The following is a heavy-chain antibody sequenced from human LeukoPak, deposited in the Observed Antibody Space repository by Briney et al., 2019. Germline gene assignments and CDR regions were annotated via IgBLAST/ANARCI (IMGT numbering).Heavy chain of an antibody. CDR3: ARKGYSYGYDY. J-gene: IGHJ4*02. D-gene: IGHD5-18*01. V-gene: IGHV4-59*01. CDR1: GGSISSYY. Sequence: SETLSLTCTVSGGSISSYYWSWLRQPPGKGLEWIGYIYYSGSTNYNPSLKSRVTISVDTSKNQFSLKLSSVTAADTAVYYCARKGYSYGYDYWGQGTLVTVSS. CDR2: IYYSGST.